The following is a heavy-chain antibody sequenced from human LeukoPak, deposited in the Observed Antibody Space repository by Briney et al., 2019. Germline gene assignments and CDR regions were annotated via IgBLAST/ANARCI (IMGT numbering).Heavy chain of an antibody. D-gene: IGHD6-13*01. CDR2: IYSSGST. V-gene: IGHV3-53*01. J-gene: IGHJ4*02. CDR1: GFTVSSNY. CDR3: ASRIATVGSVDY. Sequence: GGSLRLSCAASGFTVSSNYMSWVRQAPGKGLEWVSVIYSSGSTYYAGSVKGRFTISRDNSKNTLHLQMNTLRAEDTAVYYCASRIATVGSVDYWGQGTLVTVSS.